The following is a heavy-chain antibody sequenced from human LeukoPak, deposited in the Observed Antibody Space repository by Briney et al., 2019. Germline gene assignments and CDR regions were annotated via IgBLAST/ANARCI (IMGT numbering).Heavy chain of an antibody. Sequence: SETLSLTCAVYGGSFSGYYWSWIRQPPGKGLEWIGEINHSGSTNYNPSLKSRVTISVDTSKNQFSLKLSSVTAADTAVYYCARGMGRRYVVVPADSHVYFDYWGQGTLVTVSS. CDR1: GGSFSGYY. CDR2: INHSGST. J-gene: IGHJ4*02. D-gene: IGHD2-2*01. V-gene: IGHV4-34*01. CDR3: ARGMGRRYVVVPADSHVYFDY.